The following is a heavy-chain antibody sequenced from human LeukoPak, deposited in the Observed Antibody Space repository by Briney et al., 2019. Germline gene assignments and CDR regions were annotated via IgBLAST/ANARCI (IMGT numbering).Heavy chain of an antibody. V-gene: IGHV3-23*01. J-gene: IGHJ4*02. CDR2: ISGSGGST. CDR1: GFTFSSYG. CDR3: ARANYYGSGSYYKGVDY. Sequence: GGSLRLSCAASGFTFSSYGMSWVRQAPGKGLERVSAISGSGGSTYYADSVKGRFTISRDNSKNTLYLQMNSLRAEDTAVYYCARANYYGSGSYYKGVDYWGQGTLVTVSS. D-gene: IGHD3-10*01.